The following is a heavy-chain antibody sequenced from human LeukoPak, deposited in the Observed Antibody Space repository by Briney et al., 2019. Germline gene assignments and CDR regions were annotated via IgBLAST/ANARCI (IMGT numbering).Heavy chain of an antibody. CDR2: INHSGST. CDR1: GGSFSGYY. J-gene: IGHJ4*02. CDR3: ARRQYYYGSGSFSVKPGFDY. V-gene: IGHV4-34*01. Sequence: PSETLSLTCAVYGGSFSGYYWSWIRQPPGKGLEWIGEINHSGSTNYNPSLKSRVTISVDTSKNQFSLKLSSVTAADTAVYYCARRQYYYGSGSFSVKPGFDYWGQGTLVTVSS. D-gene: IGHD3-10*01.